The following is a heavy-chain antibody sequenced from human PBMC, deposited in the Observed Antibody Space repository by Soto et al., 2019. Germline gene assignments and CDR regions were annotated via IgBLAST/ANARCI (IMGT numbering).Heavy chain of an antibody. CDR3: ARVDFQIFGVLTTTHYYGMDV. CDR2: ISAYNGNT. CDR1: GYSFTSYG. J-gene: IGHJ6*02. Sequence: ASVKVSCKASGYSFTSYGISWVRQAPGQGLEWMGWISAYNGNTNYAQKLQGRVTMTTDTSTSTAYMELRSLRSDDTAVYYCARVDFQIFGVLTTTHYYGMDVWGQGTTVTVSS. V-gene: IGHV1-18*01. D-gene: IGHD3-3*01.